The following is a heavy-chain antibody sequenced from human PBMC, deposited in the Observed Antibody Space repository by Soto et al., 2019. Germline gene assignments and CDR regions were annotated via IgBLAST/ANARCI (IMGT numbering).Heavy chain of an antibody. J-gene: IGHJ4*02. V-gene: IGHV3-23*01. Sequence: GGSLRLSCAATGFTFRSYAISWVRQAPGKGLEWVSAINDSGDRTYFADSVKGRFAISRDNSKNTVFLQMNSLRADDTAVYYCARGGRNWHGFDYWGQGTLVTVSS. CDR1: GFTFRSYA. CDR3: ARGGRNWHGFDY. D-gene: IGHD1-1*01. CDR2: INDSGDRT.